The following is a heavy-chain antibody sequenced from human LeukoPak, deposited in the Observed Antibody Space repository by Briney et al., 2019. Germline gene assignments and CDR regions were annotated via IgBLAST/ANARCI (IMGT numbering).Heavy chain of an antibody. CDR3: ARRSRWLPNDY. V-gene: IGHV4-34*01. CDR2: INHSGST. CDR1: GGSISSYY. J-gene: IGHJ4*02. Sequence: SETLSLTCTVSGGSISSYYWSWIRQPPGKGLEWIGEINHSGSTNYNPSLKSRVTISVDTSKNQFSLKLSSVTAADTAVYYCARRSRWLPNDYWGQGTLVTVSS. D-gene: IGHD6-19*01.